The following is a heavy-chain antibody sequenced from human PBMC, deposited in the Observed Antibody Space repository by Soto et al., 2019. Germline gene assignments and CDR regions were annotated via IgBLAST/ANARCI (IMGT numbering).Heavy chain of an antibody. CDR3: TDMLGQWLPRD. J-gene: IGHJ4*02. Sequence: SETLSLTCTVSGGSISGSSYYWVLIRQPPGKGLEWIGTIFYSGAAYYNPSLTSRVTISVDTSRNQFSMKLNSVTAADTAVYYCTDMLGQWLPRDWGQGTVVTVSS. CDR2: IFYSGAA. D-gene: IGHD6-19*01. V-gene: IGHV4-39*01. CDR1: GGSISGSSYY.